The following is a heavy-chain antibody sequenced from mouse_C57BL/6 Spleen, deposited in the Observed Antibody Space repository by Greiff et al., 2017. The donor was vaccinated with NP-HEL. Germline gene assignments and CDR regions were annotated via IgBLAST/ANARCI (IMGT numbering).Heavy chain of an antibody. D-gene: IGHD1-1*01. CDR2: INPYNGDT. CDR3: ARGGSSEYYFDY. CDR1: GYSFTGYF. Sequence: EVQVVESGPELVKPGDSVKISCKASGYSFTGYFMNWVMQSHGKSLEWIGRINPYNGDTFYNQKFKGKATLTVDKSSSTAHMELRSLTSEDSAVYYCARGGSSEYYFDYWGQGTTLTVSS. V-gene: IGHV1-20*01. J-gene: IGHJ2*01.